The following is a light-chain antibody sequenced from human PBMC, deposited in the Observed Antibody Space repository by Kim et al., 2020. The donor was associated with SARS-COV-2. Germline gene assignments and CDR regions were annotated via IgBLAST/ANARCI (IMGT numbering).Light chain of an antibody. CDR1: ESAGSL. V-gene: IGKV1-5*02. J-gene: IGKJ2*01. CDR2: DTS. Sequence: SASVGDSVTILRRASESAGSLLAWYQQKPGTAPQLLIYDTSSLQSGVPSRFSGSGTGTVFTLTISNLQAGDSATYYCQQYQASPYTFGQGTKLEI. CDR3: QQYQASPYT.